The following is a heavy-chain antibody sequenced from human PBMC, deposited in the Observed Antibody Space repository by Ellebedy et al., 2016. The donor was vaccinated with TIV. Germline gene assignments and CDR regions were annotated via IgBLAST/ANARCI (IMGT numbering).Heavy chain of an antibody. CDR2: INPSGRST. CDR1: GYTLSSYY. Sequence: AASVKVSCKASGYTLSSYYMHWVRQAPGQGLEWMGLINPSGRSTTYAQKFQGRVTMTRDTSISTAYMDLSRLTSDDTAVYYCARSVMKVVTAAPLGYWGQGTLVTVSS. CDR3: ARSVMKVVTAAPLGY. D-gene: IGHD3-22*01. V-gene: IGHV1-46*01. J-gene: IGHJ4*02.